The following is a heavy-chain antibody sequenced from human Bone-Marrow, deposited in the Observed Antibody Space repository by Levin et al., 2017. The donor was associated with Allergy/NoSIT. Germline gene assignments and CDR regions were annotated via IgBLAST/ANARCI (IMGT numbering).Heavy chain of an antibody. CDR1: GFTVSSNH. CDR3: AIYGSGNDYSAFDI. CDR2: IYSGGRG. V-gene: IGHV3-53*01. Sequence: GGSLRLSCAASGFTVSSNHMSWVRQAPGKGLEWVSLIYSGGRGYYSDSVRGRITLSTDNSKHSLYLQLNIRRAQTMAVYYCAIYGSGNDYSAFDIWGQGTMVTVSS. D-gene: IGHD3-10*01. J-gene: IGHJ3*02.